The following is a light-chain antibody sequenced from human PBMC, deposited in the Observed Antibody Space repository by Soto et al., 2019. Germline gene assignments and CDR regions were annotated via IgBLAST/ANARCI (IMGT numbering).Light chain of an antibody. CDR2: DVS. CDR1: SSDVGGYNY. Sequence: QSALTQPASVSGSPGQSITISCTGTSSDVGGYNYVSWYQQHPGKAPKRMIHDVSNRPSGVSNRFSGSKSGNTASLTISGLQAEDEADYYCSSYTSSSTDVFGTGTKVTVL. CDR3: SSYTSSSTDV. J-gene: IGLJ1*01. V-gene: IGLV2-14*01.